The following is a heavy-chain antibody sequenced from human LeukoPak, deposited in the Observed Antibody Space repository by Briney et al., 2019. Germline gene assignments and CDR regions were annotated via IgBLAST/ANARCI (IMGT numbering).Heavy chain of an antibody. V-gene: IGHV3-48*04. CDR3: AKGPPLFDP. CDR1: GFTFSSYT. CDR2: IDLSGSTL. Sequence: GGSLRLSCAASGFTFSSYTMNWVRQAPGKGLEWVSYIDLSGSTLYYVDSVKGRFTISRDNAKNSLYLQMNSLRAEDTAVYYCAKGPPLFDPWGQGTLVAVSS. J-gene: IGHJ5*02.